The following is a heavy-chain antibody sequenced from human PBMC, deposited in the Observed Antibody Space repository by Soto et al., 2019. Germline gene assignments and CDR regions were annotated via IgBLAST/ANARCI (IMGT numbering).Heavy chain of an antibody. J-gene: IGHJ4*02. Sequence: GRSLRLSCTVSGLTVNNNSMNWVRQAPGKGLEWVSVLYSDDNTYYADSVKGRFTIFRDISKNTVYLHMNRLRVEDTAVYFCARDRGDRSGYLFDFWGQGNLVTVSS. D-gene: IGHD3-22*01. CDR2: LYSDDNT. CDR3: ARDRGDRSGYLFDF. CDR1: GLTVNNNS. V-gene: IGHV3-66*01.